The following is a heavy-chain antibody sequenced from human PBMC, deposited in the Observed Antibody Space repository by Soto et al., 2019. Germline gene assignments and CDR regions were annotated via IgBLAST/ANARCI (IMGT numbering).Heavy chain of an antibody. J-gene: IGHJ5*02. Sequence: ASVKVSCKASGYTFTSYAMHWVRQAPGQRLEWMGWINAGNGNTKYSQKFQGRVTITRDTSASTAYMELSSLRSEDTAVYYCARDLDRAPLYCSGGSCPGGWFDPWGQGTLVTVSS. D-gene: IGHD2-15*01. CDR1: GYTFTSYA. CDR2: INAGNGNT. V-gene: IGHV1-3*01. CDR3: ARDLDRAPLYCSGGSCPGGWFDP.